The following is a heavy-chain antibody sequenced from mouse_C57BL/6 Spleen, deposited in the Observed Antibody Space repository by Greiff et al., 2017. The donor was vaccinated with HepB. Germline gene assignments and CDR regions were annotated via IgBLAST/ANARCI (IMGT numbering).Heavy chain of an antibody. V-gene: IGHV10-3*01. CDR1: GFTSNTYA. D-gene: IGHD2-1*01. J-gene: IGHJ3*01. CDR2: IRSKSSNYAT. Sequence: EVQLVESGGGLVQPKGSLKLSCAASGFTSNTYAMHWVRQAPGKGLEWVARIRSKSSNYATYYADSVKDRFTISRDDSQSMLYLQMNNLKTEDTAMYYCVRERGLMVTTWFAYWGQGTLVTVSA. CDR3: VRERGLMVTTWFAY.